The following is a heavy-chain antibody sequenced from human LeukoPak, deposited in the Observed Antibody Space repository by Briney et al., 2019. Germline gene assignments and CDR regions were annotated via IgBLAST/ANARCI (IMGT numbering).Heavy chain of an antibody. CDR1: GGSIRSY. J-gene: IGHJ4*02. Sequence: SETLSLTCTVSGGSIRSYWSWIRQPPGKGLEWIGSIYYSGSTYYNPSLKSRVTISVDTSKNQFSLKLSSVTAADTAVYYCARFFAVAGTLVGFDYWGQGTLVTVSS. V-gene: IGHV4-39*07. CDR3: ARFFAVAGTLVGFDY. CDR2: IYYSGST. D-gene: IGHD6-19*01.